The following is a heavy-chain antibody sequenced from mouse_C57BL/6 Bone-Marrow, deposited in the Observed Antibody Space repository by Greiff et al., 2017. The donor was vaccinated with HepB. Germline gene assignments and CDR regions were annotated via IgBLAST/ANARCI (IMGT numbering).Heavy chain of an antibody. J-gene: IGHJ3*01. CDR3: ARPYVNYPAWFAY. Sequence: EVQLVESGGGLVQPGGSLKLSCAASGFTFSDYGMAWVRQAPRKGPEWVAFISNLAYSIYYADTVTGRFTISRENAKNTLYLEMSSLRSEDTAMYYCARPYVNYPAWFAYWGQGTLVTVSA. CDR1: GFTFSDYG. CDR2: ISNLAYSI. V-gene: IGHV5-15*01. D-gene: IGHD2-1*01.